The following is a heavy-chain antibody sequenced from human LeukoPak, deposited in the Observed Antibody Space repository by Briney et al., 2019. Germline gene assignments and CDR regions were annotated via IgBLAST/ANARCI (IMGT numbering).Heavy chain of an antibody. CDR1: GFTVSSNY. D-gene: IGHD7-27*01. CDR3: ARDRAGDQYYYYYYMDV. J-gene: IGHJ6*03. V-gene: IGHV3-66*01. Sequence: GGSLRLSCAASGFTVSSNYMSWVRQAPGKGLEWVSVIYSGGSTYYADSVKGRFTISRDNSKNTLYLQMNSLRAEDTAVYYCARDRAGDQYYYYYYMDVWGKGTTVTVSS. CDR2: IYSGGST.